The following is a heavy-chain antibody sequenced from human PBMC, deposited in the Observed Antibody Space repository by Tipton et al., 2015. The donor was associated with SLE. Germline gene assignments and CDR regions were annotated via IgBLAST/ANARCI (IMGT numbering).Heavy chain of an antibody. CDR1: GFTFSTYW. CDR3: ARDLYYDSSGEFDP. Sequence: SLRLSCAASGFTFSTYWMSWVRQAPGKGLEWVANIKQDGTEKYYVDSVKGRFTISRDNAKNSLYLQMNSLRAEDTAVYYCARDLYYDSSGEFDPWGQGTLVTVSS. J-gene: IGHJ5*02. D-gene: IGHD3-22*01. V-gene: IGHV3-7*03. CDR2: IKQDGTEK.